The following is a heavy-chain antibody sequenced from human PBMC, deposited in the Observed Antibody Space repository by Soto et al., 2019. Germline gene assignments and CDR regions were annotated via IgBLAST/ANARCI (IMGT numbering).Heavy chain of an antibody. Sequence: QPWGSLRLSCVASGSTYNSSMTWVRQAPGKGLEWVSSISGSGSGTYYAESLKGRFTISRDNSRNTVYLQMTSLRVDDTAVYYCAKNLVWGQLELWGQGTLVTVSS. J-gene: IGHJ4*02. CDR2: ISGSGSGT. CDR1: GSTYNSS. D-gene: IGHD3-16*01. CDR3: AKNLVWGQLEL. V-gene: IGHV3-23*01.